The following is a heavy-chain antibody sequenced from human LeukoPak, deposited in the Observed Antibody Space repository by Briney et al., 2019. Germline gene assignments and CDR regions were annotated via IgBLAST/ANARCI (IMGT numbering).Heavy chain of an antibody. D-gene: IGHD5-24*01. Sequence: GGSLRLSCAASGFSFSIYWMNWVRQAPGKGLEWVSSISSSSSYIYYADSVKGRFTISRDNAKNSLYLQMNSLRAEDTAVYYCARDRRDRGAYYFDYWGQGTLVTVSS. J-gene: IGHJ4*02. CDR2: ISSSSSYI. V-gene: IGHV3-21*01. CDR1: GFSFSIYW. CDR3: ARDRRDRGAYYFDY.